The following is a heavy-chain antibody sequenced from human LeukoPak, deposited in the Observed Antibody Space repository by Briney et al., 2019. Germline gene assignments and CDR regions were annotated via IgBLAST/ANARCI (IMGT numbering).Heavy chain of an antibody. CDR1: GFTFSSYG. J-gene: IGHJ4*02. CDR2: ISYDGSNK. Sequence: GGSLRLSCAASGFTFSSYGMHWVRQAPGKGLEWVAVISYDGSNKYYADSVKGRFTISRDNSKNTLYLQMNSLRAEDTAVYYCAKEEMLTYYYGSGSYPPGYWGQGTLVTVSS. CDR3: AKEEMLTYYYGSGSYPPGY. V-gene: IGHV3-30*18. D-gene: IGHD3-10*01.